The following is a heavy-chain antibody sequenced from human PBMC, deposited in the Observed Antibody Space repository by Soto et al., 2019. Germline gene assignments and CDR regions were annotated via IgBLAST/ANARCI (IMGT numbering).Heavy chain of an antibody. CDR2: IRFDGSNE. D-gene: IGHD3-16*01. Sequence: GGSLRLSCAVPGGIFHGYGMHWVRQAPGKGLEWVAIIRFDGSNEEYADSVKGRFTISRDNSKNTLYLQMNTLGAEDTAVYYCGREGFGGTVSGGYFDFGGGGTVVTVPS. CDR1: GGIFHGYG. V-gene: IGHV3-33*01. J-gene: IGHJ2*01. CDR3: GREGFGGTVSGGYFDF.